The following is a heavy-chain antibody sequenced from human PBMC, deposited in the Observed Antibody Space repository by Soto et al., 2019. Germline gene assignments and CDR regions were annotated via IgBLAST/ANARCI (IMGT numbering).Heavy chain of an antibody. Sequence: GGSLRLSCAASGFTFSSYAMSWVRQAPGKGLEWVSPISGDGGSTYYADSVKGRFTISRDNSKNSLYLQMNSLRTEDTALYYCAKDLGGGYSYGMPRYYYYGMDVWGQGTTVTVSS. V-gene: IGHV3-23*01. CDR3: AKDLGGGYSYGMPRYYYYGMDV. J-gene: IGHJ6*02. CDR1: GFTFSSYA. CDR2: ISGDGGST. D-gene: IGHD5-18*01.